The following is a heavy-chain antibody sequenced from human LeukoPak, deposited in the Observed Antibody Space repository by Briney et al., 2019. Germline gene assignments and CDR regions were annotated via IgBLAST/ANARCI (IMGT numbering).Heavy chain of an antibody. D-gene: IGHD3-22*01. CDR3: AKDAAEYYYDSSGHLNWFDP. V-gene: IGHV3-30*18. J-gene: IGHJ5*02. CDR2: ISYDGSNK. CDR1: GLTFSSYG. Sequence: GGSLRLSCAASGLTFSSYGMHWVRQAPGKGLEWVAVISYDGSNKYYADSVKGRFTISRDNSKNTLYLQMNSLRAEDTAVYYCAKDAAEYYYDSSGHLNWFDPWGQGTLVTVSS.